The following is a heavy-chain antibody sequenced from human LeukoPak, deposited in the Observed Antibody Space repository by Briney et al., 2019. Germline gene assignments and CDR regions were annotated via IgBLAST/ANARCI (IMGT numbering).Heavy chain of an antibody. V-gene: IGHV3-30*02. CDR1: GFTFSSYG. J-gene: IGHJ4*02. D-gene: IGHD3-22*01. Sequence: GGSLRLSCAASGFTFSSYGMHWVRQAPGKGLEWVAFIRYDGSNKYYADSVKGRFTISRDNSKNTLYLQMNSLRAEDTAVYYCARDQSSGRSASSYWGQGTLVTVSS. CDR2: IRYDGSNK. CDR3: ARDQSSGRSASSY.